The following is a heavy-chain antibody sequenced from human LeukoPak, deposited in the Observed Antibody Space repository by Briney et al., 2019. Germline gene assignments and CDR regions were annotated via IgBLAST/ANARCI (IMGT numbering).Heavy chain of an antibody. V-gene: IGHV3-48*04. CDR1: GFTFSSYS. D-gene: IGHD1-26*01. Sequence: GGSLRLSCAASGFTFSSYSMNWVRQAPGKGLEWISYITSSSSSMYYADSVKGRFTISRDNAKNSLYLQMNSLRAEDTAVYYCARVIGSYGYSAYWGQGTLVTVSS. J-gene: IGHJ4*02. CDR3: ARVIGSYGYSAY. CDR2: ITSSSSSM.